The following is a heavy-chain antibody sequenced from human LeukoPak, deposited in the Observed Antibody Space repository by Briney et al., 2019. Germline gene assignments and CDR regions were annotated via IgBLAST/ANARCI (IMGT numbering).Heavy chain of an antibody. CDR1: GFTVSSNY. D-gene: IGHD3-22*01. CDR2: IYSGGST. CDR3: ARVGRSTMIVVVSPSYYYYMDV. J-gene: IGHJ6*03. V-gene: IGHV3-66*01. Sequence: WGSLRLSCAASGFTVSSNYMSWVRQAPGKGLEWVSVIYSGGSTYYADSVKGRFTISRDNSKNTLYLQMNSLRAEDTAVYYCARVGRSTMIVVVSPSYYYYMDVWGKGTTVTISS.